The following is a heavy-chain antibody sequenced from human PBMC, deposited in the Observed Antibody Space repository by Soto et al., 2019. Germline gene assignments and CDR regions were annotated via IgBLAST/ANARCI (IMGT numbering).Heavy chain of an antibody. Sequence: QVQLVQSGAEVKKPGSSVKVSCKASGGTFSSYAISWVRQAPGQGLEWMGGIIPIFGTANYAQKFQGRVTITADESTSTAYMERSSLRSEDTAVYYCARDRGIAAAGRTSYYYYGMDVWGQGTTVTVSS. CDR2: IIPIFGTA. V-gene: IGHV1-69*01. CDR1: GGTFSSYA. D-gene: IGHD6-13*01. CDR3: ARDRGIAAAGRTSYYYYGMDV. J-gene: IGHJ6*02.